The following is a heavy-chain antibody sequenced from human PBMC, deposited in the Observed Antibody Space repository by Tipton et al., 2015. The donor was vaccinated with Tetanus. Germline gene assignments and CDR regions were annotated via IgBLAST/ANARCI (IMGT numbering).Heavy chain of an antibody. CDR1: GFTFSSYA. D-gene: IGHD5-18*01. CDR3: AKADHVDTAMATD. V-gene: IGHV3-23*01. J-gene: IGHJ4*02. Sequence: SLRLSCAASGFTFSSYAMSWVRQAPAKGLEWVSAISGSGGSTYYADSVKGRFTISRDNFKNTLYLQMNSLRAEDTAVYYCAKADHVDTAMATDWGQGTLVAVSS. CDR2: ISGSGGST.